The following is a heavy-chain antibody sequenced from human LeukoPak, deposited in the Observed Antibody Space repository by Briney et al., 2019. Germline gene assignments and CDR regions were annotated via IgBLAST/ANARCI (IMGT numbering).Heavy chain of an antibody. Sequence: GGSLRLSCAASGFTFSSYWMNWVRQAPGKGLEWVANIKQDGSEKYYVDSVKGRFTISRDNAKNSLYLQMNSLRAEDTAVYFCAKNVRDQLLCGFNYWGQGIVVTVSS. D-gene: IGHD2-2*01. CDR2: IKQDGSEK. J-gene: IGHJ4*02. CDR1: GFTFSSYW. CDR3: AKNVRDQLLCGFNY. V-gene: IGHV3-7*03.